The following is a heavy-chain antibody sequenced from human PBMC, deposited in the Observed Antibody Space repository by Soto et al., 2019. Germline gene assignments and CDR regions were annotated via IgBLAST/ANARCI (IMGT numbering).Heavy chain of an antibody. Sequence: SETLSLTCTVSGGSISSGDYYWSWIRQHPGKGLEWIGYIYYSGSTYYNPSLKSRVTISLDTSKNQFSLKLSSVTAADTAVYYCAREEFITIFGVVTHYFDYWGQGTLVTVSS. D-gene: IGHD3-3*01. V-gene: IGHV4-31*03. CDR1: GGSISSGDYY. CDR3: AREEFITIFGVVTHYFDY. CDR2: IYYSGST. J-gene: IGHJ4*02.